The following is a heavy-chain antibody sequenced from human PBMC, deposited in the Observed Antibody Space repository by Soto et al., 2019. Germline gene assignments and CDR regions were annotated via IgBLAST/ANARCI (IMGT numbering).Heavy chain of an antibody. CDR2: INPKTGVT. Sequence: ASVKVSCKASGYIFVDSYIHWVRQAPGQGLEWLGWINPKTGVTFFEQTFKDRLNMTSDTSLSTAYIDLRSLRGDDTAVYYCAKIFGTSSLAEIYALDVWG. J-gene: IGHJ6*02. V-gene: IGHV1-2*02. CDR3: AKIFGTSSLAEIYALDV. D-gene: IGHD3-16*01. CDR1: GYIFVDSY.